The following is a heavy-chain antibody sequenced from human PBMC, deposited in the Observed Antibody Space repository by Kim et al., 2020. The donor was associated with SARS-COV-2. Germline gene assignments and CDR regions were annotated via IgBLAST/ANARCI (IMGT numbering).Heavy chain of an antibody. J-gene: IGHJ2*01. CDR1: DGSISSGAYY. CDR2: IYYTGST. Sequence: SETLSLTCTVSDGSISSGAYYWSWIRQHPGKDLEWIGYIYYTGSTYYNPSLKSRVTISVDTSKNQISLKLSSVTAADTAVYYCARVGAVVPAARRFWYFDLWGRGTLVTVSS. CDR3: ARVGAVVPAARRFWYFDL. D-gene: IGHD2-2*01. V-gene: IGHV4-31*03.